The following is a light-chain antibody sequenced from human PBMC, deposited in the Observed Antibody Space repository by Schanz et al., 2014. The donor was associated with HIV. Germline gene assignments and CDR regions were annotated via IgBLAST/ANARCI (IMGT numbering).Light chain of an antibody. V-gene: IGKV3D-15*01. J-gene: IGKJ1*01. Sequence: EIVMTQSPAILSVTPGEGATLSCRASQSVNGNLAWYQHKPGQAPRLLIYDASNRATGIPARFSGSGSGTEFTLTISSLQSEDFAVYYCQQYDSSPPPWTFGQGTKVEIK. CDR2: DAS. CDR3: QQYDSSPPPWT. CDR1: QSVNGN.